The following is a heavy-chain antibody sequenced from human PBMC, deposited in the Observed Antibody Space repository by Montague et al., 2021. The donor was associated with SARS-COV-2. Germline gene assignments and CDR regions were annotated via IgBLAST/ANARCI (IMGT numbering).Heavy chain of an antibody. Sequence: SETLSLTCTVSGGSIRSSSYYWGWIRQPPGKGLECIGSIDYSGSTYYNPSLKSRVTISVDTSKNHFSLKLSSVTAADTAVYYCARTTWLRGYFDLWGRGTLVTVSS. CDR1: GGSIRSSSYY. CDR2: IDYSGST. J-gene: IGHJ2*01. D-gene: IGHD5-12*01. V-gene: IGHV4-39*07. CDR3: ARTTWLRGYFDL.